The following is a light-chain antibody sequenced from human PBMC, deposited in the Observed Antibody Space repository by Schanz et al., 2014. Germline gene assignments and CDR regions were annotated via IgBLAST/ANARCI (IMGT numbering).Light chain of an antibody. CDR2: GVS. CDR3: QQYGISRFT. V-gene: IGKV3-20*01. Sequence: EVVLTQSPGTLSLSPGERATLACRASQSVNSYLAWYQQKPGQAPKLLIYGVSSRATGIPDRFRGSGSGTDFTLTISRLEPEDFAVYYCQQYGISRFTFGPGTKVEIK. CDR1: QSVNSY. J-gene: IGKJ3*01.